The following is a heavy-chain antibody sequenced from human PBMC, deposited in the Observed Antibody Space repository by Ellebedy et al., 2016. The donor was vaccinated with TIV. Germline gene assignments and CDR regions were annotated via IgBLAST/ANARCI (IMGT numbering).Heavy chain of an antibody. V-gene: IGHV3-30-3*01. CDR1: GFTFRSHA. D-gene: IGHD2-8*02. CDR3: ARDGGYSTGWYPYY. J-gene: IGHJ4*02. CDR2: ISYDESSK. Sequence: GESLKISCAASGFTFRSHAMHWVRQAPGKGLEWLAVISYDESSKFYADSVKGRFTISRDTSKNKLFLQMNSLRAEDTAVYSCARDGGYSTGWYPYYWGQGTLVTVSS.